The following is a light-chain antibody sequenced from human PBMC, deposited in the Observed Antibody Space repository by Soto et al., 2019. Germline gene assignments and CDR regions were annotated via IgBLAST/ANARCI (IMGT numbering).Light chain of an antibody. CDR1: SSDVGGYNC. V-gene: IGLV2-11*01. CDR3: CSYASSYTFPYV. J-gene: IGLJ1*01. Sequence: QSVLTQPRSVSGSPGQSVTISCTGTSSDVGGYNCVSWYQQHPGKAPKLMIYDVSKRPSGVPDRFSGSKSGNTASLTISGLQAEDEADYYCCSYASSYTFPYVFGTGTKVTVL. CDR2: DVS.